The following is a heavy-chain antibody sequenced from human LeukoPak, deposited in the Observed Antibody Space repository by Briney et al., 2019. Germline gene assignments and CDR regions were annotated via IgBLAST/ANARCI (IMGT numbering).Heavy chain of an antibody. Sequence: GGSLRLSCAASGFTVSNNYMCWVRQAPGKGLEWVSIIYSGGDTYYSDSVKGRFTISRDNSRNTVYLLMNSLRAEDTAVYYCARYCSDGTCYDSFDYWGQGTLVTVSS. CDR1: GFTVSNNY. J-gene: IGHJ4*02. D-gene: IGHD2-15*01. CDR3: ARYCSDGTCYDSFDY. CDR2: IYSGGDT. V-gene: IGHV3-53*01.